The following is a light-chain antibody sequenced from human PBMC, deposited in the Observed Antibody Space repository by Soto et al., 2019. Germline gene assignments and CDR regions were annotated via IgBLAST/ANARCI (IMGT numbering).Light chain of an antibody. CDR3: QEYNTWPWT. Sequence: ETLMTQSPATLSVSPGERATLSCRASQSVNNNLAWYQQKLGQAPRVLIYGASTRATGIPARFTGNGSGTEFILTITSLQSEDSAVYYCQEYNTWPWTFGQGTKVEFK. CDR1: QSVNNN. J-gene: IGKJ1*01. CDR2: GAS. V-gene: IGKV3-15*01.